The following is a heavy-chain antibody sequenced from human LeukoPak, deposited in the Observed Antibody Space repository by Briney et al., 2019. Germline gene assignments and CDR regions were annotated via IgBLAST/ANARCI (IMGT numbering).Heavy chain of an antibody. Sequence: PSETLSLTCAVYGGSFSGYYWSWIRQPPGKGLEWIGGINHSGSTNYNPSLKSRVTISVDTSKNQFSLKLSSVTAADTAVYYCAGGEYSSFGNYYGMDVWGQGTTVTVSS. CDR2: INHSGST. D-gene: IGHD6-6*01. J-gene: IGHJ6*02. V-gene: IGHV4-34*01. CDR1: GGSFSGYY. CDR3: AGGEYSSFGNYYGMDV.